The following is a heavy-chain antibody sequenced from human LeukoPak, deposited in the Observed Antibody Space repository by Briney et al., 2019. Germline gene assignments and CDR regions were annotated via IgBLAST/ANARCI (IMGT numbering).Heavy chain of an antibody. V-gene: IGHV3-66*01. Sequence: PGGSLRLSCAASGFTVTSNYMSWVRQAPGKGLEWVSVIYSGGTTYYADSVKGRFTISRDNSKNTLYLQMNSLRAEDTAVYYCARASSAAAGYYFDYWGQGTLVTVSS. D-gene: IGHD6-13*01. CDR2: IYSGGTT. CDR1: GFTVTSNY. CDR3: ARASSAAAGYYFDY. J-gene: IGHJ4*02.